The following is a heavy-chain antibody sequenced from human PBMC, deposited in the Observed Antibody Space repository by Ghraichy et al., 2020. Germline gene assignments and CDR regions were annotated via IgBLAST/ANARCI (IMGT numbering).Heavy chain of an antibody. CDR2: IKSSSNYI. CDR3: ARGGSFDP. D-gene: IGHD3-10*01. J-gene: IGHJ5*02. CDR1: GFTLSTYN. V-gene: IGHV3-21*01. Sequence: GESLNISCAASGFTLSTYNMNWVRQAPGKGLEWVSSIKSSSNYIYYADSVKGRFTISRDSARSSLYLQMNSLRADDTAVYYCARGGSFDPWGQGTLVTVSS.